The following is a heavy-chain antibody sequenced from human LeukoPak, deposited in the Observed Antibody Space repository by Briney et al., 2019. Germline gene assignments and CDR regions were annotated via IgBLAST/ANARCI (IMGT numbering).Heavy chain of an antibody. CDR1: GFTFDNYA. V-gene: IGHV3-9*01. CDR3: AKCWIEQQLVPDAFDI. J-gene: IGHJ3*02. CDR2: ISGNSGSI. Sequence: GRSLRLSCAASGFTFDNYAMHWVRQAPGKGLEWVSGISGNSGSIGYADSVKGRFTISRDNAKNSLYLQMNSLRAEDTALYYCAKCWIEQQLVPDAFDIWGQGTMVTVSS. D-gene: IGHD6-13*01.